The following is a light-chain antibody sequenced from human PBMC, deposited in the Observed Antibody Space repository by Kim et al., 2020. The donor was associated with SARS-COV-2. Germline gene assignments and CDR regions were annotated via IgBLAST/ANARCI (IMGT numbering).Light chain of an antibody. CDR1: KLGDKY. CDR3: QAWDSSTWV. CDR2: KDS. J-gene: IGLJ3*02. Sequence: SVYPGQTASITCSGDKLGDKYACWYQQKPGQSPVLVIYKDSKRPSGIPERFSGSNSGNTATLTISGTQAMDEADYYCQAWDSSTWVFGGGTQLTVL. V-gene: IGLV3-1*01.